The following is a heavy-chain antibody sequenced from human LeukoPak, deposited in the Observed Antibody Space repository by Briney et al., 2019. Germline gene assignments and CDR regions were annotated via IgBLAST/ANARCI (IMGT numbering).Heavy chain of an antibody. V-gene: IGHV3-30*03. D-gene: IGHD2-21*02. CDR1: GFTFSSYG. CDR2: ISYDGSNK. J-gene: IGHJ6*02. Sequence: GGSLRLSCAASGFTFSSYGMHWVRQAPGKGLEWVAVISYDGSNKYYADSVKGRFTISRDNAKNSLYLQMNSLRAEDTAVYYCASCGADCYSNYYYGMDVWGQGTTVTVSS. CDR3: ASCGADCYSNYYYGMDV.